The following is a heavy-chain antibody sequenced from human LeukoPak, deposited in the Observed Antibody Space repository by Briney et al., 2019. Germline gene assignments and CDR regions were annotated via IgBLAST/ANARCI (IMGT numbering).Heavy chain of an antibody. D-gene: IGHD3-3*01. CDR3: AKGVFGVNRAFDY. CDR2: ISESGSGT. J-gene: IGHJ4*02. CDR1: GFTFNTCA. V-gene: IGHV3-23*01. Sequence: GGSLRLSCEDSGFTFNTCAMSWVRQAPGKGLEWVSAISESGSGTYYADSVKGRFTISRDNSKNTLYLQMNSLRVDDTALYYYAKGVFGVNRAFDYWGQGTLVTVSS.